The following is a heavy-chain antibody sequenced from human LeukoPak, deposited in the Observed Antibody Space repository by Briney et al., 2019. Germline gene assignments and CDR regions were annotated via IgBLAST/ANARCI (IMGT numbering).Heavy chain of an antibody. CDR2: IKQDGSEK. V-gene: IGHV3-7*01. CDR3: ARLRGYYYGSGTHPYYFDY. CDR1: GFTFSSYW. D-gene: IGHD3-10*01. Sequence: PGGSLRLSCAASGFTFSSYWMSWVRQAPGKGLEWVANIKQDGSEKYYVDSVKSRFTISRDNAKNSLYLQMNSLRAEDTAVYYCARLRGYYYGSGTHPYYFDYWGQGTLVTVSS. J-gene: IGHJ4*02.